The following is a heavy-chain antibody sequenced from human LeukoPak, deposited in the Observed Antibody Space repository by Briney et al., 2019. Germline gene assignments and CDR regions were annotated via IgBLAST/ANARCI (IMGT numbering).Heavy chain of an antibody. CDR1: GGSISSYY. J-gene: IGHJ4*02. V-gene: IGHV4-59*08. CDR3: AGGLTYDFWSGYRSPIDY. CDR2: IYYSGST. Sequence: SETLSLTCTVSGGSISSYYWSWIRQPPGKGLEWIGYIYYSGSTNYNPSLKSRVTISVDTSKNQFSLKLSPVTAADTAVYYCAGGLTYDFWSGYRSPIDYWGQGTLVTVSS. D-gene: IGHD3-3*01.